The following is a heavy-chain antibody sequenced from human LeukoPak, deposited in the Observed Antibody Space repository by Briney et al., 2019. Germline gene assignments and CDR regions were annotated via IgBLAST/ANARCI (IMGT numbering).Heavy chain of an antibody. CDR3: AKSGGYGLIDY. D-gene: IGHD1-26*01. Sequence: SSETLSLTCAVYGGSFSGYYWSWIRQPPGKGLEWIGEINHSGSTNYNPSLKSRVTISIDTSKNQFSLRLSSVTAADTAVYYCAKSGGYGLIDYWGQGTLVTVSS. CDR2: INHSGST. J-gene: IGHJ4*02. CDR1: GGSFSGYY. V-gene: IGHV4-34*01.